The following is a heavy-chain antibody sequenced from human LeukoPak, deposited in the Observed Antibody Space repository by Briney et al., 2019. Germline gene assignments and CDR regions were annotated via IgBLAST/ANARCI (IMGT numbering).Heavy chain of an antibody. CDR3: ARQEKDYYDSSGPYRSRAPWFDP. V-gene: IGHV6-1*01. D-gene: IGHD3-22*01. J-gene: IGHJ5*02. CDR1: GDSVSSNSAA. CDR2: TYYRSKWYN. Sequence: SQTLSLTCAISGDSVSSNSAAWNWIRQSPSRGLEWLGRTYYRSKWYNDYAVSVKSRITINPDTSKNQFSLQLNSVTPEDTAVYYCARQEKDYYDSSGPYRSRAPWFDPWGQGTLVTVSS.